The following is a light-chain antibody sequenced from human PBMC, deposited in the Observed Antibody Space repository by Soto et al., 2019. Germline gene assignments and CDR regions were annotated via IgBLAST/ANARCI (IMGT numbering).Light chain of an antibody. CDR2: SNN. Sequence: QSVLTQPPSASGTPGQRVTISCSGSSSNIGSNTVNWYQQLPGTAPKLLIYSNNQRSSGVPDRFSGSKSGTSASLAISGLQSEDEADYYCAAWDDSLNVYVVFGGGTKVTVL. V-gene: IGLV1-44*01. CDR1: SSNIGSNT. J-gene: IGLJ2*01. CDR3: AAWDDSLNVYVV.